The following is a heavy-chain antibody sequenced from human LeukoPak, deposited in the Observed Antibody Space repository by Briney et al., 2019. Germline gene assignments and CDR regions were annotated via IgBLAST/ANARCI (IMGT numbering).Heavy chain of an antibody. Sequence: GGSLRLSCAASGFTFSSYGMSWVRQAPGKGLEWVSVISGSGETTFYADSVRGRFTISRDNSKSTLYLQMTSLRAEDTGVYYCAKKIDSGSYPLDYWGQGTLVTISS. CDR2: ISGSGETT. V-gene: IGHV3-23*01. J-gene: IGHJ4*02. CDR1: GFTFSSYG. CDR3: AKKIDSGSYPLDY. D-gene: IGHD3-10*01.